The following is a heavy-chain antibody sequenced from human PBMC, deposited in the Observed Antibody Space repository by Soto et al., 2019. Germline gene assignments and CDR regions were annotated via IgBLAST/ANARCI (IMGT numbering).Heavy chain of an antibody. CDR3: ARVHDTAYYYYYGMDV. CDR1: GYTFTSYY. CDR2: INPSGGST. Sequence: SVKVSCKASGYTFTSYYMHWVRQAPGQGLEWMGIINPSGGSTSYAQKFQGRVTMTRDTSTSTVYMELSSLRSEDTAVYYCARVHDTAYYYYYGMDVWGQGTTVTVSS. D-gene: IGHD5-18*01. V-gene: IGHV1-46*01. J-gene: IGHJ6*02.